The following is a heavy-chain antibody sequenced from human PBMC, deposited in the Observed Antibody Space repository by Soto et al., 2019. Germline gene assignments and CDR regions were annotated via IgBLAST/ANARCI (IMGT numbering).Heavy chain of an antibody. J-gene: IGHJ4*02. CDR2: VFHSGAV. V-gene: IGHV4-4*02. CDR1: GDSITSNYW. CDR3: ARKPFDY. Sequence: QVRLQESGPRLVKPSGTLSLTCAVSGDSITSNYWWSWVRQPPGKGLEWIGEVFHSGAVNYNPSLKSRVTISLDKSNNQFSLTLASGTAADTAIYYCARKPFDYWGQGTLVTVSS.